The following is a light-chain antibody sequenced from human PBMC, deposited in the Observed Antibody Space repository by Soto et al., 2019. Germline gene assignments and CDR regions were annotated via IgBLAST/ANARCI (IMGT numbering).Light chain of an antibody. V-gene: IGKV1-27*01. J-gene: IGKJ1*01. CDR3: QKYNSAPRT. Sequence: DIQMTQSPSSLSVSVGDRVTLTCRASQGISNYLAWYQQKPGKVPKLLIYAASTLQSGVPSRFSGSGSGTDFTLTISSLEPEDVATYYCQKYNSAPRTFGQGTKVEIK. CDR2: AAS. CDR1: QGISNY.